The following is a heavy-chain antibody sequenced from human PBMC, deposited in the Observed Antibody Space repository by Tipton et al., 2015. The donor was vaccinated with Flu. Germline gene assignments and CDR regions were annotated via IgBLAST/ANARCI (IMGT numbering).Heavy chain of an antibody. D-gene: IGHD3-10*01. CDR1: GGSISSGGYY. Sequence: TLSLTCTVSGGSISSGGYYRSRIRQHPGKGLEWIGYIYYSGSTYYNPSLKRRVTISVDTSKNQFSLKLSSVTAADTAVYYCARRHYYGSGKHNYYFDYWGQGTLVTVSS. J-gene: IGHJ4*02. CDR3: ARRHYYGSGKHNYYFDY. V-gene: IGHV4-31*03. CDR2: IYYSGST.